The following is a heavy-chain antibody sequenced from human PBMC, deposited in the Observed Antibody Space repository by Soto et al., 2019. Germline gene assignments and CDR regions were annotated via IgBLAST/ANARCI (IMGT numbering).Heavy chain of an antibody. J-gene: IGHJ4*02. Sequence: GGSLRLSCAASGFTFSSYGMHWVRQAPGKGLEWVAVIWYDGSNKYYADSVKGRFTISRDNSKNTLYLQMNSLRAEDTAVYYCARDDGGYLDGFDYWGQGTLVTVSS. CDR3: ARDDGGYLDGFDY. CDR1: GFTFSSYG. CDR2: IWYDGSNK. D-gene: IGHD5-12*01. V-gene: IGHV3-33*01.